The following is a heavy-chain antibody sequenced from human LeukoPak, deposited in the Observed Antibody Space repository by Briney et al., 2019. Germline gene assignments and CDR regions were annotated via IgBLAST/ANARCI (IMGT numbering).Heavy chain of an antibody. CDR2: INHSGST. Sequence: SETLSLTCAVYGGSFSGYYWSWIRQPPGKWLEWIGEINHSGSTNYNPSLKSRVTISVDTSKNQFSLKLSSVTAADTAVYYCARMEGKWELLYYYYMDVWGKGTTVTVSS. CDR1: GGSFSGYY. V-gene: IGHV4-34*01. CDR3: ARMEGKWELLYYYYMDV. D-gene: IGHD1-26*01. J-gene: IGHJ6*03.